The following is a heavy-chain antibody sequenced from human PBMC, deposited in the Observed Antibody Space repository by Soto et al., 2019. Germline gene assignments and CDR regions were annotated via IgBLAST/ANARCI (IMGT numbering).Heavy chain of an antibody. Sequence: SQTLSLTCAISGVSVSTNSATWDWSRQSPSRGLEWLGRTYYRSKWYNDYAVSVKGRITINPDTSDNQLSLQLNSVTPDDTAVYYCARLIGNSWLDSWGQGTLVTVS. V-gene: IGHV6-1*01. CDR3: ARLIGNSWLDS. CDR1: GVSVSTNSAT. J-gene: IGHJ5*01. CDR2: TYYRSKWYN. D-gene: IGHD2-8*01.